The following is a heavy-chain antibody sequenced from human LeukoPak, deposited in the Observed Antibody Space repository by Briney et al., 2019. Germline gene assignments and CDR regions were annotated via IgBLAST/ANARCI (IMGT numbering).Heavy chain of an antibody. J-gene: IGHJ4*02. CDR1: GFTFSSYS. CDR2: INNNGGNT. V-gene: IGHV3-23*01. Sequence: PGGSLRLSCAASGFTFSSYSMNRVRQAPGKGLEWVSSINNNGGNTYYADSVKGRFTLSRDNSKDTLYLQMNSLRAEDTAVYYCARDWHDSSGYPDYWGQGTLVTVSS. CDR3: ARDWHDSSGYPDY. D-gene: IGHD3-22*01.